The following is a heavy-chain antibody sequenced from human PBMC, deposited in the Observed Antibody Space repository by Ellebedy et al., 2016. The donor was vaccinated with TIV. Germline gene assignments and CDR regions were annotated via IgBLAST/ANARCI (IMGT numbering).Heavy chain of an antibody. CDR3: ARGLAAAGTSHY. D-gene: IGHD6-25*01. CDR1: GYTFIAYD. V-gene: IGHV1-2*02. J-gene: IGHJ4*02. Sequence: AASVKVSCKASGYTFIAYDMHWVRHAPGQGLEWMGWINPSSGGTTYAQKFQGRVTMTGDTSISTAYMELSRLRSDDTAVYYCARGLAAAGTSHYWGQGTLVTVSS. CDR2: INPSSGGT.